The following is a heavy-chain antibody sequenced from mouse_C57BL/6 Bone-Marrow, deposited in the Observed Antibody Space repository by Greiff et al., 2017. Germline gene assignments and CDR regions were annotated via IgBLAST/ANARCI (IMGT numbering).Heavy chain of an antibody. Sequence: VQLQQPGAELVMPGASVKLSCKASGYTFTSYWMHWVKQRPGQGLEWIGEIDPSDSYTNYNQQFKGKSTLTVDKSSSTAYMQLSSLTSEDSAVYYCARKDYRRSMDYWGQGTSVTVSS. CDR2: IDPSDSYT. V-gene: IGHV1-69*01. CDR1: GYTFTSYW. J-gene: IGHJ4*01. CDR3: ARKDYRRSMDY. D-gene: IGHD5-5*01.